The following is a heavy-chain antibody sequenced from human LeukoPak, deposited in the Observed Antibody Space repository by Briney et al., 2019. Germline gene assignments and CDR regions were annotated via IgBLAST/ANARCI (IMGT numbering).Heavy chain of an antibody. CDR2: IYPGDSDT. D-gene: IGHD6-19*01. CDR1: GYSFTSYW. V-gene: IGHV5-51*01. Sequence: GESLKISCKGFGYSFTSYWIGWVGQMPGKGLDWMGIIYPGDSDTRYSPSFQGQVIISVDKSVSTAYLQWSSLKASDTAMYYCARNEHISGPFDPWGQGTLVTVPS. J-gene: IGHJ5*02. CDR3: ARNEHISGPFDP.